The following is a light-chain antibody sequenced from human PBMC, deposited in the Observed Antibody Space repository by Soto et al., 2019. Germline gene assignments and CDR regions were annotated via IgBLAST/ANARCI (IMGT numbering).Light chain of an antibody. CDR2: DAS. V-gene: IGKV1-33*01. J-gene: IGKJ3*01. CDR3: HPYDNPLRLT. Sequence: DLQMTQSPPSLSASVGDGVTITCQASQDIRNRLNWYRQKPGKAPEVLIYDASNLATGVPSRFTGSGSDIDFTLSISSLQPEDIATYYCHPYDNPLRLTIGPGTKVNIQ. CDR1: QDIRNR.